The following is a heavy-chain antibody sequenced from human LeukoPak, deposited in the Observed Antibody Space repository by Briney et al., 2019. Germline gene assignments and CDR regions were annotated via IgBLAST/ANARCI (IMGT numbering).Heavy chain of an antibody. CDR2: FDPEGGET. V-gene: IGHV1-24*01. J-gene: IGHJ3*02. CDR3: APVMDILAAGVAFDI. D-gene: IGHD2-2*03. Sequence: ASVKVSCKVSGYTLTELSMHWVRQAPGKGLEWMGGFDPEGGETTYAQKFQGRVTMTEDTSTDTAYMELSSLRSEDTAVYYCAPVMDILAAGVAFDIWGQGTMVTVSS. CDR1: GYTLTELS.